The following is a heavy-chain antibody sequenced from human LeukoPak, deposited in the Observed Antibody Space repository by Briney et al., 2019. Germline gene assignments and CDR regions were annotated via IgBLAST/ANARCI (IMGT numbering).Heavy chain of an antibody. Sequence: SETLSLTCTVSGGSISSYYWSWIRQPPGKGLEWIGYIYYSGSTNYNPSLKSRVTISVDTSKNQFSLKLSSVTAADTAVYYCARDRGGYNSFDYWGQGTLVTVSP. J-gene: IGHJ4*02. CDR1: GGSISSYY. D-gene: IGHD5-24*01. CDR2: IYYSGST. V-gene: IGHV4-59*01. CDR3: ARDRGGYNSFDY.